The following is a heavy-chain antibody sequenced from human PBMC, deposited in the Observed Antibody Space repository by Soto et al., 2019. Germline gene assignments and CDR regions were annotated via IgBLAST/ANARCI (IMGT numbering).Heavy chain of an antibody. CDR3: AKDLIYGYNSGRPFDS. CDR1: GFTFSSFA. J-gene: IGHJ4*02. Sequence: EVQLLESGGGLVQPGGSLRLSCAASGFTFSSFAMSWVRQAPGKGLEWVSAIGSRGDSTYYADSVKGRFTISRHNSKNTLYLQMNSLRAEDTAVYYCAKDLIYGYNSGRPFDSWGQGTLVTVSS. V-gene: IGHV3-23*01. D-gene: IGHD6-19*01. CDR2: IGSRGDST.